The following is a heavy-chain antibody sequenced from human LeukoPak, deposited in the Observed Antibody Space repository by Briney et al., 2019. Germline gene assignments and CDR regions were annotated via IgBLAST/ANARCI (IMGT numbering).Heavy chain of an antibody. D-gene: IGHD2/OR15-2a*01. CDR3: ARPNMSMAPIGY. CDR1: GGSIGSSTYY. J-gene: IGHJ4*02. Sequence: PSEILSLTCTVSGGSIGSSTYYWGWIRQPPGKGLEWIGSIYYTGSTYFNPSLRSRVSLSVDTSKNQFSLKLTSVTAADTAVYYCARPNMSMAPIGYWGQGTLVTVSS. V-gene: IGHV4-39*07. CDR2: IYYTGST.